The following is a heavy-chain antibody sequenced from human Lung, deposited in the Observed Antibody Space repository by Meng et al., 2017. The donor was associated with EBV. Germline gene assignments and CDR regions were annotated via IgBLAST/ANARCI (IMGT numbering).Heavy chain of an antibody. CDR3: ARGKLSGYRYFDY. V-gene: IGHV4-4*02. D-gene: IGHD3-3*01. J-gene: IGHJ4*02. CDR2: IYHSGST. CDR1: GDSISSDIW. Sequence: QVQLQESGPGLVKPSGTLSLTCTVSGDSISSDIWWSWVRQPPGKGLEWIGEIYHSGSTNYNPSLKSRVTISVDKSKNQFSLKLSSVTAADTAVYYCARGKLSGYRYFDYWGQGTLVTVSS.